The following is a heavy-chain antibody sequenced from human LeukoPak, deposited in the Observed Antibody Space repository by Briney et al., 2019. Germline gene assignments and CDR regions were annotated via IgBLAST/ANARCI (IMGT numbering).Heavy chain of an antibody. J-gene: IGHJ4*02. Sequence: GESLKISCKGSGYSFTSYWIGWVRQMPGKGLEWMGIIYPGDSDTRYSPSFQGQVTISADKSISTAYLQWSSLKASDTAMYYCARLRGAYRSGGSCYSDYWGQGTLVTVSS. V-gene: IGHV5-51*01. CDR1: GYSFTSYW. CDR2: IYPGDSDT. D-gene: IGHD2-15*01. CDR3: ARLRGAYRSGGSCYSDY.